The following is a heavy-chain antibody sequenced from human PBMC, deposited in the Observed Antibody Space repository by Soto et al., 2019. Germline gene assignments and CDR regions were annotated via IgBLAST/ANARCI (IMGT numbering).Heavy chain of an antibody. J-gene: IGHJ4*02. D-gene: IGHD2-15*01. CDR1: GGSFSDYS. Sequence: SVKVSCKAFGGSFSDYSISWVLQAPGQGLEWMGGIIPIFGTPNYAQKFQDRVTFTAHESTNTAYMELSRLTSEDTAVYYCARDRAPRGWSYLDLWGQGTQVTVSS. CDR2: IIPIFGTP. CDR3: ARDRAPRGWSYLDL. V-gene: IGHV1-69*13.